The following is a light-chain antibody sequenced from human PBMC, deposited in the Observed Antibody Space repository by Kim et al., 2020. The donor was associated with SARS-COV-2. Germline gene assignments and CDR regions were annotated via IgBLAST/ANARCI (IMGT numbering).Light chain of an antibody. V-gene: IGKV3-15*01. CDR3: HQYDNWTRGT. Sequence: RATPSWRARQSVNIHLGLYQQKPGQAPRSFIYDATVTAAGIPARFSGSGSGTEFSLTISSLQSEDFAVYYCHQYDNWTRGTFGQGTKLQIK. CDR1: QSVNIH. J-gene: IGKJ1*01. CDR2: DAT.